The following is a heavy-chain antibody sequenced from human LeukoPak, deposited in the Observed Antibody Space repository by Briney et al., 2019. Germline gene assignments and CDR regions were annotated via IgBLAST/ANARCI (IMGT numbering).Heavy chain of an antibody. Sequence: GGSLRLSCAASGFTFSSYWMSWVRQAPGKGLEWVANIKQDGSEKYYVDSVRGRFTISRDNAKNSLYLQMNSLRAEDTALYYCARDQGAAEYYYYYMDVWGKGTTVTVSS. J-gene: IGHJ6*03. CDR1: GFTFSSYW. V-gene: IGHV3-7*03. D-gene: IGHD1-26*01. CDR2: IKQDGSEK. CDR3: ARDQGAAEYYYYYMDV.